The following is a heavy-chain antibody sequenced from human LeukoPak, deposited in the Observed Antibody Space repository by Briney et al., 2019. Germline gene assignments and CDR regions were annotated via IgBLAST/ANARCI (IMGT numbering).Heavy chain of an antibody. CDR2: IYYSGST. D-gene: IGHD1-1*01. J-gene: IGHJ4*02. CDR3: ARDSTTGLLGY. Sequence: SETLSLTCTVSGGSISNYYWSWIRQPPGKGLEWIEYIYYSGSTNYNPSLKSRLTISVDTSKNQFSLKLSSVTAADTAVYYCARDSTTGLLGYWGQGTLVTVSS. CDR1: GGSISNYY. V-gene: IGHV4-59*01.